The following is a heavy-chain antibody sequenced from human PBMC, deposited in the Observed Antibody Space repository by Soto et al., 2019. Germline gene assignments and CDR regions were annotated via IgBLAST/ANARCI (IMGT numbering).Heavy chain of an antibody. V-gene: IGHV4-34*01. J-gene: IGHJ4*02. CDR1: GGSFSDYY. CDR2: ISRGGGT. D-gene: IGHD3-10*01. Sequence: PSETLSLTCAVYGGSFSDYYWSWIRQPPGKGLEWIGEISRGGGTNYNPSLKSRVTISVDTSKNQFSLKLTSVTAADTAVYYCARGGLTMVRAVPPDDFWGQGTLVTVSS. CDR3: ARGGLTMVRAVPPDDF.